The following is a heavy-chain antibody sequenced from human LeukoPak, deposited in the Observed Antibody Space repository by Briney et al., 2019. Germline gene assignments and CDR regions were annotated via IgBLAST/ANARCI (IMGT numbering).Heavy chain of an antibody. CDR3: ARDYASGSWYSDY. D-gene: IGHD3-10*01. V-gene: IGHV1-18*01. J-gene: IGHJ4*02. CDR1: GYTFTKYD. CDR2: ISGYNGNT. Sequence: GASVKVSCKASGYTFTKYDFSWVRQAPGQGLEWMGWISGYNGNTSYAQKLQGRVTMTMDTSTSTAYMELRSLRSDDTAVYYCARDYASGSWYSDYWGQGTLVTVSS.